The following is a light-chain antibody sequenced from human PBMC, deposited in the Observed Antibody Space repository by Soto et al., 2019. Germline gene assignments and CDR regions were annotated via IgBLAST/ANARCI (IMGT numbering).Light chain of an antibody. Sequence: EIVLTQSPATLSLSPGERATLSCRASQSVSSYLAWYQQTPGQAPRLLIFGASIRATGIPDRISGSGSGTDFTLTISRLEPEDFAVYYCQQYGSSPLTFGGGTKVDIK. CDR3: QQYGSSPLT. CDR1: QSVSSY. CDR2: GAS. V-gene: IGKV3-20*01. J-gene: IGKJ4*01.